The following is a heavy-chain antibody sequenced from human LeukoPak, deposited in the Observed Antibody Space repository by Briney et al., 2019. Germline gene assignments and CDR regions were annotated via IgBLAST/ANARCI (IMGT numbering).Heavy chain of an antibody. Sequence: TSGTLSLTCAVSVGSFSSSNWWSWVRQPPGKGLEWIGEIYHSGGTNYNPSLKSRVTISVDKSKNQFSLKLSSVTAADTAVYYCARESRATYYYDSSGYYVYWGQGTLVTVSS. CDR2: IYHSGGT. V-gene: IGHV4-4*02. D-gene: IGHD3-22*01. J-gene: IGHJ4*02. CDR3: ARESRATYYYDSSGYYVY. CDR1: VGSFSSSNW.